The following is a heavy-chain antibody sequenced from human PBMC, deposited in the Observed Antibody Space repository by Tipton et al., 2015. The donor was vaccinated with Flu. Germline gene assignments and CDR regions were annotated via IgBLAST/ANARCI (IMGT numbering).Heavy chain of an antibody. D-gene: IGHD6-13*01. CDR1: DDSITTYY. CDR3: AMDIAAPWTFDY. Sequence: TLSLTCTVSDDSITTYYWIWIRQSPGKGLEWIGHIHSGGSTNYNPSLKSRVTISVDTSKNQFSLKVSSVTAADTAMYYCAMDIAAPWTFDYWGQGTLVTVSS. CDR2: IHSGGST. V-gene: IGHV4-59*01. J-gene: IGHJ4*02.